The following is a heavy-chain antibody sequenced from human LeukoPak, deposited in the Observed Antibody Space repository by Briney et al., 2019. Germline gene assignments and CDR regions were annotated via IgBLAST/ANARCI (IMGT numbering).Heavy chain of an antibody. D-gene: IGHD3-10*01. V-gene: IGHV4-39*02. CDR3: ARDLSTYYYGSGSANWFDP. CDR2: IYYSGST. CDR1: GGSISSSSYY. Sequence: SETLSLTCPVSGGSISSSSYYWGWIRQPPGKGLEWIGSIYYSGSTYYNPSLKSRVTISVDTSKNQFSLKLSSVTAADTAVYYCARDLSTYYYGSGSANWFDPWGQGTLVTVSS. J-gene: IGHJ5*02.